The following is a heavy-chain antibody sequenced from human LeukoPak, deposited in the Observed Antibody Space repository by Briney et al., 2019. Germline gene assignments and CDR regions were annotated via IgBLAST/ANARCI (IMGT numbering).Heavy chain of an antibody. V-gene: IGHV3-23*01. J-gene: IGHJ6*02. CDR3: AKVSGTYYYYHGMDV. CDR1: GFTFSSYA. CDR2: ISGSGGST. D-gene: IGHD1-1*01. Sequence: RPGGSLRLSCAASGFTFSSYAMGWVRQAPGKGLEWVSAISGSGGSTYYADSVKGRFTISRDNSKNTLYLQMNSLRAEDTAVYYCAKVSGTYYYYHGMDVWGQGTTVTVSS.